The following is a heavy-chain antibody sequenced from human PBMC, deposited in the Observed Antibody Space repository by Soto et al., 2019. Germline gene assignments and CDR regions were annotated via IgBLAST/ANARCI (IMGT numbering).Heavy chain of an antibody. Sequence: PGGSLRLSCAASGFTFSNAWINWVRQTPGKGLEWVGRVKSKTDGGTTDFAAPVKGRFAISRDDSKNMVYLEMNSLKTEDTATYYCTTDSYITSIIVRFDYWGHGTLVTVSS. J-gene: IGHJ4*01. CDR1: GFTFSNAW. V-gene: IGHV3-15*07. CDR3: TTDSYITSIIVRFDY. CDR2: VKSKTDGGTT. D-gene: IGHD3-22*01.